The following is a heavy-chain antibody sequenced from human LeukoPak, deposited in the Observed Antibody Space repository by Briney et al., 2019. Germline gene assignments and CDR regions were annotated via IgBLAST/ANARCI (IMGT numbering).Heavy chain of an antibody. Sequence: GGSLRLSCAASGFTFSSYAMSWVRQAPGKGLEWVSYISSSSSYTNYADSVKGRFTISRDNAKNSLYLQMNSLRAEDTAVYYCARVIRFSSWRSSGYPGPYYYYGMDVWGQGTTVTVSS. D-gene: IGHD3-22*01. CDR1: GFTFSSYA. J-gene: IGHJ6*02. CDR3: ARVIRFSSWRSSGYPGPYYYYGMDV. CDR2: ISSSSSYT. V-gene: IGHV3-21*05.